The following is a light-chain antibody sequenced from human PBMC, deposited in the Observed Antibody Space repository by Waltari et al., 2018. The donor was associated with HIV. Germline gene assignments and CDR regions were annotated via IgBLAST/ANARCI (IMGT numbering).Light chain of an antibody. V-gene: IGLV6-57*03. CDR2: EDK. J-gene: IGLJ2*01. CDR1: SCIIPRHF. Sequence: NFMLPQAHSASASPGKTVTISCTRSSCIIPRHFVHWYQQRPGSAPTIVIYEDKERPSGVPDRFSGSIDSSSNSASLTISGLKTEDEADYYCQSYDSSNHVVFGGGTKLTVL. CDR3: QSYDSSNHVV.